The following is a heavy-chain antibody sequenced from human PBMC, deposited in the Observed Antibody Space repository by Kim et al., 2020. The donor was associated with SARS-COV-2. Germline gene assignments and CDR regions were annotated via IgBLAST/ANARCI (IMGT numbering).Heavy chain of an antibody. J-gene: IGHJ4*02. D-gene: IGHD1-26*01. CDR3: VRDQWEGPGH. CDR1: GFTANDNF. Sequence: GGSLRLSCATSGFTANDNFMSWVRQAPGMGLEWVAVLFHGGHTHYAESVRGRFTISRDNSKNTLYLQMNGLRVEDTALYLCVRDQWEGPGHWGQGTVVTVSP. CDR2: LFHGGHT. V-gene: IGHV3-66*01.